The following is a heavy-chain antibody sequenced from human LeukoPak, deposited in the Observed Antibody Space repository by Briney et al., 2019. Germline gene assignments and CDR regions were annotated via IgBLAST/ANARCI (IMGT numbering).Heavy chain of an antibody. CDR2: ISSSSSYI. V-gene: IGHV3-21*01. Sequence: SGGSLRLSCAASGFTFSSYSMNWVRQAPGKGLEWVSSISSSSSYIYYADSVKGRFTISRDNAKNSLYLQMNSLRAEDTAVYYCAGPAAAGGYYFDYWGQGTLVTVSS. CDR3: AGPAAAGGYYFDY. J-gene: IGHJ4*02. D-gene: IGHD6-13*01. CDR1: GFTFSSYS.